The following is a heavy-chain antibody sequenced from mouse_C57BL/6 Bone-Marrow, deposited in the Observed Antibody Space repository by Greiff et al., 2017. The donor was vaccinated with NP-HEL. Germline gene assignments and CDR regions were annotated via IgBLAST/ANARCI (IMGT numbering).Heavy chain of an antibody. CDR3: GSTRAMDY. Sequence: VQLQQSGAELVRPGASVKLSCTASGFNIKDDYMHWVKQRPEQGLEWIGWIDPENGDTEYASKFQGKATITADTPSNTAYLQLSSLTSEDTAVYYCGSTRAMDYWGQGTSVTVSS. V-gene: IGHV14-4*01. D-gene: IGHD2-14*01. J-gene: IGHJ4*01. CDR2: IDPENGDT. CDR1: GFNIKDDY.